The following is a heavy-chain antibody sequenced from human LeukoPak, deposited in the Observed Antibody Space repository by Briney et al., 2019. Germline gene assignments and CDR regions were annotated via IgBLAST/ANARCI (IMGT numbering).Heavy chain of an antibody. D-gene: IGHD4-4*01. CDR2: ISWNSGSI. CDR1: GFTFSSYG. J-gene: IGHJ4*02. Sequence: GGSLRLSCAASGFTFSSYGMHWVRQAPGKGLEWVSGISWNSGSIGYADSVKGRFTISRDNAKNSLYLQMNSLRAEDTALYYCAKDKYSNYGSALFDYWGQGTLVTVSS. V-gene: IGHV3-9*01. CDR3: AKDKYSNYGSALFDY.